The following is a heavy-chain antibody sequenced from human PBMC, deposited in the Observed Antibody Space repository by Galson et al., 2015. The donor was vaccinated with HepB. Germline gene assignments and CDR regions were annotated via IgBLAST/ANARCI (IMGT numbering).Heavy chain of an antibody. D-gene: IGHD1-1*01. J-gene: IGHJ4*02. V-gene: IGHV3-30-3*01. CDR2: ISPDGNTA. CDR1: GFSFSTNN. CDR3: ARDFKWNYDH. Sequence: SLRLSCAVSGFSFSTNNMHWVRQAPVKGLEWLAIISPDGNTAFYADSVKGRSTISRDNSKSTLFLQVDSLRPEDTAVYYCARDFKWNYDHWGQGTLVTVSS.